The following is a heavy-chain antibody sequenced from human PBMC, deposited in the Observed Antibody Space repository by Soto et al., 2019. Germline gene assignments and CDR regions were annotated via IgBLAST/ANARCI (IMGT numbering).Heavy chain of an antibody. CDR3: ASFLKVSSDGQLLINYYGMDV. D-gene: IGHD2-2*01. CDR1: GGTFSSYA. V-gene: IGHV1-69*13. CDR2: IIPIFGTA. J-gene: IGHJ6*02. Sequence: GASVKVSCKASGGTFSSYAISWVRQAPGQGLEWMGGIIPIFGTANYAQKFQGRVTITADESTSTAYMELSSLRSEDTAVYYCASFLKVSSDGQLLINYYGMDVWGQGTTVTVSS.